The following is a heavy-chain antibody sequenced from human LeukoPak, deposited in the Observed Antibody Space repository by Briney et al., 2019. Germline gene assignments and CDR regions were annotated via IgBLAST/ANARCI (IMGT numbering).Heavy chain of an antibody. J-gene: IGHJ4*02. CDR1: GFTFSSYG. V-gene: IGHV3-30*18. D-gene: IGHD5-18*01. CDR2: ISYAVSNK. CDR3: AKANTAMSYFDY. Sequence: PGRSLRLSCAASGFTFSSYGIHWVRQSPGKGLEWVAVISYAVSNKYYADSVKGRFTISRDNSKNTLYLQMDSLRAEDTAVYYCAKANTAMSYFDYWGQGTLVTVSS.